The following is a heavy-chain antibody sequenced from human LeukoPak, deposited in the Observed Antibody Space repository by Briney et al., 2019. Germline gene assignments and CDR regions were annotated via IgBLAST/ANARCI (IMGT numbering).Heavy chain of an antibody. V-gene: IGHV4-30-4*08. J-gene: IGHJ6*03. CDR2: IYYSGST. CDR1: GGSISSGDYY. CDR3: ARIEGYYYYYYMDV. Sequence: SETLSLTCTVSGGSISSGDYYWSWIRQPPGKGLEWIGYIYYSGSTYYNLSLKSRVTISVDTSKNQFSLKLSSVTAADTAVYYCARIEGYYYYYYMDVWGKGTTVTVSS.